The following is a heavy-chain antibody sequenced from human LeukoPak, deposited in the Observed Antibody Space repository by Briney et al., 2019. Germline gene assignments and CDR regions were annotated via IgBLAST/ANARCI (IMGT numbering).Heavy chain of an antibody. D-gene: IGHD6-13*01. Sequence: PGGSLRLSCAASGFTFSSYGMHWVRQAPGKGLEWMAVISYDGSNKYYADSVKGRFTISRDNSKNTLYLQMNSLRAEDTAVYYCARSSSWYYYFDYWGQGTLVTVSS. CDR3: ARSSSWYYYFDY. CDR1: GFTFSSYG. V-gene: IGHV3-30*03. CDR2: ISYDGSNK. J-gene: IGHJ4*02.